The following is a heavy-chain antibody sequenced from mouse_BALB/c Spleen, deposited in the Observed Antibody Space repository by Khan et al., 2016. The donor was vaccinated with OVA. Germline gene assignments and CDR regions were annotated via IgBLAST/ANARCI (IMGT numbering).Heavy chain of an antibody. CDR2: INTYTGEP. J-gene: IGHJ1*01. CDR3: ARSNSYLYFDV. Sequence: QIQLVQSGPELKKPGETVKISCKASGYTFTNYGMNWVKQAPGKGLKWMGWINTYTGEPTYADDFKGRSAFSLETSASTAYLQIKNLKSEDTATYCCARSNSYLYFDVWGAGTTVTVSS. D-gene: IGHD1-1*01. CDR1: GYTFTNYG. V-gene: IGHV9-3-1*01.